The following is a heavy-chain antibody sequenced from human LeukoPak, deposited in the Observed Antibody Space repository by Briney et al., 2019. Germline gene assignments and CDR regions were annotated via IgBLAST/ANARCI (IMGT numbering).Heavy chain of an antibody. Sequence: PGGSLRLSCAASGFTFSSYAMSWVRQAPWKGLEWVSAISGSGGSTYYADSVKGRFTISRDNSKNTLYLQMNSLRAEDTAVYYCAKGPRPIAVAGLFDYWGQGTLVTVSS. CDR3: AKGPRPIAVAGLFDY. CDR1: GFTFSSYA. CDR2: ISGSGGST. J-gene: IGHJ4*02. D-gene: IGHD6-19*01. V-gene: IGHV3-23*01.